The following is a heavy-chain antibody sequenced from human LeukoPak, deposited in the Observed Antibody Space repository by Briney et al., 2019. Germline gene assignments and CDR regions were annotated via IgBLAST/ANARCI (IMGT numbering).Heavy chain of an antibody. V-gene: IGHV4-59*12. Sequence: SETLSLTCIVSGGSISSYYWSWIRQPPGKGLEWIGYIYYSGSTNYNPSLKSRVTISVDTSKNQFSLKLSSVTAADTAVYYCARRLKTVTTYGFDYWGQGTLVTVSS. CDR1: GGSISSYY. D-gene: IGHD4-17*01. CDR2: IYYSGST. CDR3: ARRLKTVTTYGFDY. J-gene: IGHJ4*02.